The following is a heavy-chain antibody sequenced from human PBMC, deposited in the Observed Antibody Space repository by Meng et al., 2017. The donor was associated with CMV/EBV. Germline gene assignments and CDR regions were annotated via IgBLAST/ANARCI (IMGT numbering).Heavy chain of an antibody. CDR1: GFTFSSYS. V-gene: IGHV4-34*01. CDR2: INHSGST. J-gene: IGHJ6*02. Sequence: ESLKISCAASGFTFSSYSMNWVRQAPGKGLEWIGEINHSGSTNYNPSLKSRVTISVDTSKNQFSLKLSSVTAADTAVYYCARGSGGLGGSYPNYYYYYGMDVWGQGTTVTVSS. CDR3: ARGSGGLGGSYPNYYYYYGMDV. D-gene: IGHD1-26*01.